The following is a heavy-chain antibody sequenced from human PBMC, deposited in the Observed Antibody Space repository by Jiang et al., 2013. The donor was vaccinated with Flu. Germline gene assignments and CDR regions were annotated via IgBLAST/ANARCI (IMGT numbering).Heavy chain of an antibody. J-gene: IGHJ6*02. CDR2: IFYSGST. CDR3: AREESIMVRGVNGLDV. Sequence: GLVKPSQTLSLTCTVSGGSIRSGGYYWSWLRQHPGKGLEWIGYIFYSGSTDYNPSLKSRLSISVDTSKNQFSLTLSSVTAADTAVYYCAREESIMVRGVNGLDVWGQGTTVTVSS. CDR1: GGSIRSGGYY. V-gene: IGHV4-31*03. D-gene: IGHD3-10*01.